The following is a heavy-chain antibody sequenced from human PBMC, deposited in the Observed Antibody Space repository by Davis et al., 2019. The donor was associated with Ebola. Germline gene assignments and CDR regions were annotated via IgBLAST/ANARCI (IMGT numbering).Heavy chain of an antibody. V-gene: IGHV3-48*01. CDR2: ISRSSSTI. J-gene: IGHJ3*02. CDR1: GFTLSSYS. D-gene: IGHD6-19*01. Sequence: GESLKISCAASGFTLSSYSMNWVRQAPGKGLEWVSYISRSSSTIYYADSVKGRFTISRDNAKNSLSLQMDSLRAEDTAVYYCAGGESGWDASDIWGRGTMVTVSS. CDR3: AGGESGWDASDI.